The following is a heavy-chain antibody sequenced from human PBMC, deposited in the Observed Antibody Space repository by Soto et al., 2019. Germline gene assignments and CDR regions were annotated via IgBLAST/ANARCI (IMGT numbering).Heavy chain of an antibody. D-gene: IGHD3-9*01. CDR2: IWYDGSNK. CDR3: ARDFDYDILTGYSH. J-gene: IGHJ4*02. V-gene: IGHV3-33*01. Sequence: GGSLRLSCAASGFTFSSYGMHWVRQAPGKGLEWVAVIWYDGSNKYYADSVKGRFTISRDNSKNTLYLQMNSLRAEDTAVYYCARDFDYDILTGYSHWGQGTLVTVSS. CDR1: GFTFSSYG.